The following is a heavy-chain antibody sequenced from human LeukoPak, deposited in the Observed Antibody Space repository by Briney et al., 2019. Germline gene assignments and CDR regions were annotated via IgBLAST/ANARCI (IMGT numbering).Heavy chain of an antibody. J-gene: IGHJ5*02. D-gene: IGHD2/OR15-2a*01. CDR3: ASKMIYGGIGRRRYNWFDP. V-gene: IGHV3-30*04. CDR1: GFTFSSYA. Sequence: GGSLRLSCAASGFTFSSYAMHWVRQAPGKGLEWVAGISYDGRDKYYGDSVKGRFTISRDNSKNTLYLQMNSLRAEDTAVYYCASKMIYGGIGRRRYNWFDPWGQGTLVTVSS. CDR2: ISYDGRDK.